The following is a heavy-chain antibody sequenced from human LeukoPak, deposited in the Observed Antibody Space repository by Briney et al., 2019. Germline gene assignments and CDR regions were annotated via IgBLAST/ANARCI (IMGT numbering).Heavy chain of an antibody. Sequence: SETLSLTCTVSGGSISSNSYYWGWIRQPPGKGLEWIGSINYGGSTYYNPSLKSRVTISVDTSKNQFSLRLSSVTAADTAVYYCARPYYSININWFFDFWGRGTLVTVSS. CDR2: INYGGST. D-gene: IGHD6-13*01. J-gene: IGHJ2*01. CDR3: ARPYYSININWFFDF. CDR1: GGSISSNSYY. V-gene: IGHV4-39*01.